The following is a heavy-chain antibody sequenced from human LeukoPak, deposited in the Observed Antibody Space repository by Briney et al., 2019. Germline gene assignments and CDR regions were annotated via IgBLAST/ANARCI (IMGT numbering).Heavy chain of an antibody. CDR3: ARDCGGSCHKQLYYYYYGMDV. Sequence: GGSLRLSCAASGFTVSSNYMSWVRQAPGKGLEWVSVIYSGGSTYYADSVKGRFTISRDNSKNTLYLQMNSLRAEDTAVYYCARDCGGSCHKQLYYYYYGMDVWGQGTTVTVSS. V-gene: IGHV3-66*01. CDR1: GFTVSSNY. D-gene: IGHD2-15*01. J-gene: IGHJ6*02. CDR2: IYSGGST.